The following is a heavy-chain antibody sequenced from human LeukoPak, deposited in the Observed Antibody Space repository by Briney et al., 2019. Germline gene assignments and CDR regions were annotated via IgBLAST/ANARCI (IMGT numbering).Heavy chain of an antibody. Sequence: SETLSLTCTVSGGSISSYYWSWIRQPAGKGLEWIGRIYTSGSTNYNPSLKSRVTMSVDTSKNQFSLKLSSVTAADTAVYFCARYATPGGPNWFVPWGQGTLVTVSS. J-gene: IGHJ5*02. CDR3: ARYATPGGPNWFVP. V-gene: IGHV4-4*07. CDR2: IYTSGST. CDR1: GGSISSYY. D-gene: IGHD2-15*01.